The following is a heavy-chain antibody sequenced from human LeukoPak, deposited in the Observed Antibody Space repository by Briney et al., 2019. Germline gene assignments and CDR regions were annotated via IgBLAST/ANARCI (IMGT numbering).Heavy chain of an antibody. D-gene: IGHD3-10*01. Sequence: GGSLRLSCAASGFTFSSYGMSWVRQAPGKGLEWVSAISGSGGSTYYADSAKGRFTISRDNSKNTLYLQMNSLRAEDTAVYYCAKHFGFGELSRYYYYMDVWGKGTTVTISS. CDR1: GFTFSSYG. CDR2: ISGSGGST. CDR3: AKHFGFGELSRYYYYMDV. V-gene: IGHV3-23*01. J-gene: IGHJ6*03.